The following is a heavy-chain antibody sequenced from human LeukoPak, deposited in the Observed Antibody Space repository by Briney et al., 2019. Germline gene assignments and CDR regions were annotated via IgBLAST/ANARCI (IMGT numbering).Heavy chain of an antibody. CDR3: ARMVRQYQLLLRADYYYGMDV. Sequence: SQTLSLTCTASGGSISSGGYYWSWIRQHPGTGLEWIGYIYYSGSTNYNPSLKSRVTISVDTSKNQFSLKLSSVTAADTAVYYCARMVRQYQLLLRADYYYGMDVWGKGTTVTVSS. CDR2: IYYSGST. CDR1: GGSISSGGYY. V-gene: IGHV4-31*03. D-gene: IGHD2-2*01. J-gene: IGHJ6*04.